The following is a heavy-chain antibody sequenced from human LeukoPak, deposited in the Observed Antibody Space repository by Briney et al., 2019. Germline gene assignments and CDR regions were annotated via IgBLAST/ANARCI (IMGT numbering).Heavy chain of an antibody. CDR1: GFTFSNYA. D-gene: IGHD4-23*01. CDR3: AKATVGDPRGAFDI. CDR2: ISYHGINK. V-gene: IGHV3-30-3*01. Sequence: GGSLRLSCAASGFTFSNYAMYCVRQAPGKGLEWVAGISYHGINKYYADSVKGRFTISRDNSKNTLYLQMNSLRAEDTAVYYCAKATVGDPRGAFDIWGQGTMVTVSS. J-gene: IGHJ3*02.